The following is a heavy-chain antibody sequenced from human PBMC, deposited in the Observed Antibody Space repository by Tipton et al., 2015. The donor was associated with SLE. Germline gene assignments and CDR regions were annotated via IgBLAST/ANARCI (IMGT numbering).Heavy chain of an antibody. CDR3: ARHPNCINGVCPWYFDL. Sequence: TLSLTCTVSGNSISNGTYYWNWIRQPAGKGLEWIGRIYTSGSTDYNPSLKSRVTISVDTSKNQFSLNVSSVTAADTALYYCARHPNCINGVCPWYFDLWGRGTLVTVSS. CDR2: IYTSGST. CDR1: GNSISNGTYY. D-gene: IGHD2-8*01. J-gene: IGHJ2*01. V-gene: IGHV4-61*02.